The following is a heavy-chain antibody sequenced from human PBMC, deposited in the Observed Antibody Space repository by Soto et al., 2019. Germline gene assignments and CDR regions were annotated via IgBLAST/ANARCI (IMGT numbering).Heavy chain of an antibody. Sequence: QVQLQESGPGLVKPSQTLSLTCTVSGGSISSGGYYWSWIRQHPGKGLEWIGYIYYSGSTYYNPFLKSRVTISIDTSKNQFSLKLSSVTAADTAVYYCARGNLHSSGYYSDYWGQGTLVTVSS. CDR3: ARGNLHSSGYYSDY. V-gene: IGHV4-31*03. D-gene: IGHD3-22*01. CDR1: GGSISSGGYY. J-gene: IGHJ4*02. CDR2: IYYSGST.